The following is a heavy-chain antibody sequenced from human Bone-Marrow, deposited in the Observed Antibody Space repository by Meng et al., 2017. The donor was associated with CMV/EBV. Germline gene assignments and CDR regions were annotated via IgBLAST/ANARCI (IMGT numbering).Heavy chain of an antibody. V-gene: IGHV1-18*01. CDR3: ARVELWLRHPQPHDY. CDR2: ISAYNGNT. J-gene: IGHJ4*02. CDR1: GYTFTSYG. Sequence: ASVKVSCKASGYTFTSYGISWVRQAPGQGLEWMGWISAYNGNTNYAQKRQGRVTMTTDTSTSTAYMELRSLRSDDTAVYYCARVELWLRHPQPHDYRGQGTLVTVSS. D-gene: IGHD5-18*01.